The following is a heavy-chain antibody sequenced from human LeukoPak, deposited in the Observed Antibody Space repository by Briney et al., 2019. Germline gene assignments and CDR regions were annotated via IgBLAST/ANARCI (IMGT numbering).Heavy chain of an antibody. Sequence: PGGSLRLSCAASGFTVSSNYMSWVRQAPGKGLEWVSVIHSGGSTYYADSVKGRFTISRDNSKNTLYLQMNSLRAEDTAVYYCARGSMTTVTRGYYYGMDVWGQGTTVTVSS. CDR1: GFTVSSNY. J-gene: IGHJ6*02. CDR2: IHSGGST. V-gene: IGHV3-66*01. CDR3: ARGSMTTVTRGYYYGMDV. D-gene: IGHD4-17*01.